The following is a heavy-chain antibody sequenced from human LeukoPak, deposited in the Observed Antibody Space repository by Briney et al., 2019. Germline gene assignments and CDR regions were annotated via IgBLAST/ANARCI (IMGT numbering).Heavy chain of an antibody. CDR3: ARNDYASSSGYDF. CDR2: ISSGSDHI. D-gene: IGHD6-6*01. J-gene: IGHJ4*02. Sequence: RXAPGKXXXXVSSISSGSDHIYYADSVKGRFAISRDNAKNSLYLQMDSLRAEDTAVFFCARNDYASSSGYDFWGQGTLVAVSS. V-gene: IGHV3-21*01.